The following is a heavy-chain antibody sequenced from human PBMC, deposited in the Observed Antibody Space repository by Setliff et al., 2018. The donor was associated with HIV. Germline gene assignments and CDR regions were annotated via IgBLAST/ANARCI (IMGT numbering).Heavy chain of an antibody. V-gene: IGHV4-34*01. CDR2: INHRGST. J-gene: IGHJ4*02. CDR1: GGSFSGYY. CDR3: ARVVGTRAVDY. D-gene: IGHD2-15*01. Sequence: LSLTCAVYGGSFSGYYWSWIRQPPGKGLEWIGEINHRGSTNYNPSLKSRVTISVDTSKNQFSLKLSSVTAADTAVYYCARVVGTRAVDYWGQGTLVTVSS.